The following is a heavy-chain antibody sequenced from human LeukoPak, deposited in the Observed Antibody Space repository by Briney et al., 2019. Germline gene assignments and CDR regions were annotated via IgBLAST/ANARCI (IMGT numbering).Heavy chain of an antibody. CDR1: GGSISSSSYY. CDR2: IYYSGST. V-gene: IGHV4-39*07. J-gene: IGHJ3*02. Sequence: SETLSLTCTVSGGSISSSSYYWGWIRQPPGKGLEWIGSIYYSGSTYYNPSLKSRVTISVDTSKNQFSLKLSSVTAADTAVYYCARDTQHGAFDIWGQGTMVTVSS. D-gene: IGHD2-15*01. CDR3: ARDTQHGAFDI.